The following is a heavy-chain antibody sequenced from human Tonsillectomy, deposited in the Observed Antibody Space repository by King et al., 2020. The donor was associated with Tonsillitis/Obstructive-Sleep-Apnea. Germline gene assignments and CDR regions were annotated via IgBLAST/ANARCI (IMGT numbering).Heavy chain of an antibody. J-gene: IGHJ3*02. CDR3: ARDNGGGSAFDI. V-gene: IGHV4-34*01. CDR2: ISHSGST. CDR1: GGSFSGYY. Sequence: LQQWGAGLLKPSETLSLTCGVYGGSFSGYYWTWIRQPPGKGLEWIGEISHSGSTNYNPSLKSRVTISVDPSKNQFSLKLSSVTAADTAVYYCARDNGGGSAFDIWGQGTMATVSS. D-gene: IGHD3-16*01.